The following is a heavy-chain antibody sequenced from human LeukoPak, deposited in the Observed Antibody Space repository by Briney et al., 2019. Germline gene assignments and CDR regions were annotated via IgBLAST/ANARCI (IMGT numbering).Heavy chain of an antibody. CDR3: ARDSVVVVAATPYWFDP. D-gene: IGHD2-15*01. CDR1: GFTFSSCS. J-gene: IGHJ5*02. CDR2: ISSSSYI. Sequence: GGSLRLSCAASGFTFSSCSMNWVRQAPGKGLEWVSSISSSSYIYYADSVKGRFTISRDNAKNSLYLQMNSLRAEDTAVYYCARDSVVVVAATPYWFDPWGQGTLVTVSS. V-gene: IGHV3-21*01.